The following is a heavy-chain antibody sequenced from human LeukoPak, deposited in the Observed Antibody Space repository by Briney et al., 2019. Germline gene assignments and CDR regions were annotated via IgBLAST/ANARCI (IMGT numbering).Heavy chain of an antibody. CDR1: GGSISSYY. V-gene: IGHV4-59*08. CDR3: ARSGWNNWFDP. Sequence: SETLSLTCTVSGGSISSYYWRWIRQPPGKGLEWIGYIYYSGSTNYNTSLKSRVTISVDTSKNQFSLKLSSVTAADTAVYYCARSGWNNWFDPWGQGTLVTVSS. D-gene: IGHD3-10*01. CDR2: IYYSGST. J-gene: IGHJ5*02.